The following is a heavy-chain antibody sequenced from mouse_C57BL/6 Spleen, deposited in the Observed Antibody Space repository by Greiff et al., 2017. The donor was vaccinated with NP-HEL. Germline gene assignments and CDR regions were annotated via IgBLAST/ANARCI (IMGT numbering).Heavy chain of an antibody. Sequence: QVTLKESGPGLVAPSQSLSITCTVSGFSLTSYGVHWVRQPPGKGLEWLVVIWSDGSTTYNSALKSRLSISKDNSMSQVFLKMNSLQTDDTAMYYCARQGSNYVRYAMDYWGQGTSVTVSS. J-gene: IGHJ4*01. CDR1: GFSLTSYG. CDR3: ARQGSNYVRYAMDY. D-gene: IGHD2-5*01. CDR2: IWSDGST. V-gene: IGHV2-6-1*01.